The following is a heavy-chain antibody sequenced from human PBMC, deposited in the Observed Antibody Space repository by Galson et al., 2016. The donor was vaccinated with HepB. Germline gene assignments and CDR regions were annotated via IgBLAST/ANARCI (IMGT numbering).Heavy chain of an antibody. V-gene: IGHV3-23*01. CDR3: TKDVCSSGWHNY. CDR1: GFTFNTYA. D-gene: IGHD6-19*01. CDR2: ISHTGGST. J-gene: IGHJ4*02. Sequence: SLRLSCAASGFTFNTYAMGWVRQAPGKRLEWISAISHTGGSTFYGDSVKGRFTISRDNSRNTLYLQMSSLRAEDTAVYYCTKDVCSSGWHNYWGQGTLVTVSS.